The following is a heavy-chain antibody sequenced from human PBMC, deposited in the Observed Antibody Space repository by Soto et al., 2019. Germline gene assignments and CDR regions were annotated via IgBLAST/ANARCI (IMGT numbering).Heavy chain of an antibody. CDR3: ARSRSSNVRDAFDI. D-gene: IGHD1-26*01. CDR2: IWYDGSNK. CDR1: GFTFSSYG. J-gene: IGHJ3*02. Sequence: PGGSLRLSCAASGFTFSSYGMNWVRQAPGKGLEWVALIWYDGSNKFYPDSVKGRFTISRDTSKNTLYLEMNSLRAEDTAVYYCARSRSSNVRDAFDIWGQGTMVTVSS. V-gene: IGHV3-33*01.